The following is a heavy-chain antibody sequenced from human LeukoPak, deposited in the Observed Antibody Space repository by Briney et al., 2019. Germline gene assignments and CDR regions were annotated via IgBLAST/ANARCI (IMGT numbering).Heavy chain of an antibody. V-gene: IGHV4-39*07. CDR2: VYYSGST. D-gene: IGHD3-9*01. J-gene: IGHJ4*02. CDR1: GGSISSSSYF. Sequence: SETLSLTCTVSGGSISSSSYFWGWIRQPPGKGLEWIGSVYYSGSTYYNPSLKSRVTISVDTSKNQFSLKLSSVTAADTAVYYCARGLAYYDILTGYAHWGQGTLVTVSS. CDR3: ARGLAYYDILTGYAH.